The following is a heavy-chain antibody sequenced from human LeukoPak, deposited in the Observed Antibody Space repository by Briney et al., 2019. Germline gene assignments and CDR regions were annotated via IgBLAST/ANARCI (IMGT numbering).Heavy chain of an antibody. J-gene: IGHJ4*02. CDR3: ARDEGVVGLYAK. V-gene: IGHV3-20*04. CDR2: INWNGGST. D-gene: IGHD2/OR15-2a*01. Sequence: PGGSLRLSCAASGFTFDDYGMSWVRQAPGKGLEWVSGINWNGGSTGYADSVKGRFTISRDNAQRSLFLQMKSLRAEDTAVYYCARDEGVVGLYAKWGQGTLVTVST. CDR1: GFTFDDYG.